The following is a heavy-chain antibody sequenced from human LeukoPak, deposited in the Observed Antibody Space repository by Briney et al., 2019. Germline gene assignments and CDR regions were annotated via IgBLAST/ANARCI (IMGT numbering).Heavy chain of an antibody. CDR2: INDSGTT. J-gene: IGHJ4*02. Sequence: SEALSLTCIVSNDSFRSYHWNWVRQSPGKGLEWIADINDSGTTNYNPSLKSRVTISVDTSKNEFSLQLNSVTAADTAVFYCARLDWSGFFLDYWGQGILVTVSS. CDR3: ARLDWSGFFLDY. CDR1: NDSFRSYH. V-gene: IGHV4-59*08. D-gene: IGHD3-3*01.